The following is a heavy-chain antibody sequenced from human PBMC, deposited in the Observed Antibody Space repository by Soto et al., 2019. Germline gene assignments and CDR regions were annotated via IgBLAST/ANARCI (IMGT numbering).Heavy chain of an antibody. Sequence: CLKICCAASGLSVSSYSINWIRQDPGKGLEWVSSISSSSSYIYYADSVKGRFTISRDNAKNSLYLQMNSLRAEDTAVYYCARDNGSSSWYPLDYWGQGTLVTVSS. CDR3: ARDNGSSSWYPLDY. D-gene: IGHD6-13*01. J-gene: IGHJ4*02. V-gene: IGHV3-21*01. CDR1: GLSVSSYS. CDR2: ISSSSSYI.